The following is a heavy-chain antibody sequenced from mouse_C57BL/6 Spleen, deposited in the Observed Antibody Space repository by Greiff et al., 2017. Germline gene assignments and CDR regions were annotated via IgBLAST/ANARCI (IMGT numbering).Heavy chain of an antibody. V-gene: IGHV1-80*01. CDR3: ARGDGYAFDY. CDR2: IYPGDGDT. D-gene: IGHD2-2*01. J-gene: IGHJ2*01. CDR1: GYAFSSYS. Sequence: QVQLQQSGAELVKPGASVKISCKASGYAFSSYSMNWVKQRPGKGLEWIGQIYPGDGDTNYNGKFKGKATLTADKSASTADMQLSSVTSEDSAVYFCARGDGYAFDYGGQGTTLTVSS.